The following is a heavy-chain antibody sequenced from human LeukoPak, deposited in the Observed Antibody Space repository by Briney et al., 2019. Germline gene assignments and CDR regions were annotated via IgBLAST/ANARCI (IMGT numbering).Heavy chain of an antibody. J-gene: IGHJ6*03. CDR2: ITGSGGNT. CDR1: GFTFSNFA. Sequence: PGGSLRLSCAASGFTFSNFAMSWVRQAPGKGLEWVSGITGSGGNTHYADSVKGRFTISRDNSKNTLYLQMNSLRVEDTAIYYCAKYKGAVCYHYCMDVWDKGTTINVSS. D-gene: IGHD1-1*01. V-gene: IGHV3-23*01. CDR3: AKYKGAVCYHYCMDV.